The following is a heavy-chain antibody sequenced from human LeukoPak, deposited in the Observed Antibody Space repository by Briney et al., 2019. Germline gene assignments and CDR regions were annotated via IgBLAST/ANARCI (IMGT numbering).Heavy chain of an antibody. CDR1: GFTFSSYG. D-gene: IGHD3-10*01. CDR3: AKDPSSLLWFGDEYWGYYYYMDV. J-gene: IGHJ6*03. CDR2: ISGSGGST. V-gene: IGHV3-23*01. Sequence: PGGSLRLSCAASGFTFSSYGMSWVRQAPGKGLEWVSAISGSGGSTYYADSVKGRFTISRDNSKNTLYLQMNSLRAEDTAVYYCAKDPSSLLWFGDEYWGYYYYMDVWGKGTTVTISS.